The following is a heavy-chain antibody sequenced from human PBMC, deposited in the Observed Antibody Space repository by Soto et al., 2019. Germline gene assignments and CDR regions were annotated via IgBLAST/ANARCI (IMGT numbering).Heavy chain of an antibody. Sequence: GGSLRLSCAASGFTFSSYAMHWVRQAPGKGLEWVAVISYDGSNKYFADSVKGRFTISRDNSKNTLYLQMNSLRAKDTAVYYCARDPGRSYYDYVLPPVYFDYWGQGTLVTVSS. J-gene: IGHJ4*02. CDR2: ISYDGSNK. CDR3: ARDPGRSYYDYVLPPVYFDY. D-gene: IGHD3-16*01. V-gene: IGHV3-30-3*01. CDR1: GFTFSSYA.